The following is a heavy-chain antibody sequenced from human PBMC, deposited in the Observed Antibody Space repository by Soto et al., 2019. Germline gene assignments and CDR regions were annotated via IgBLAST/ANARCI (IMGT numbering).Heavy chain of an antibody. CDR2: IYYSGST. J-gene: IGHJ4*02. D-gene: IGHD1-20*01. Sequence: SETLSLTCTVSGGSISSYYWSWIRQPPGKGLEWIGYIYYSGSTNYNPSLKSRVTISVDTSKNQFSLKLSSVTAADTAVYYCARSRYNWNDRSPLDYWGQGTLVTVSS. CDR1: GGSISSYY. V-gene: IGHV4-59*01. CDR3: ARSRYNWNDRSPLDY.